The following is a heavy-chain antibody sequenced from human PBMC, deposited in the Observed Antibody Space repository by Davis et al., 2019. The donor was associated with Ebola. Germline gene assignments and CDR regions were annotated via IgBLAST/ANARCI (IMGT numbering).Heavy chain of an antibody. V-gene: IGHV3-74*01. Sequence: HTGGSLRLSCAASGFTFSSYWMHWVRQAPGKGLVWVSRINSDGSSTSYADSVKGRFTISRDNSKNTLDLQMNSLRPEDTAVYYCVKTRSNWWNDALEIWGRGTMVIVSS. CDR1: GFTFSSYW. CDR2: INSDGSST. D-gene: IGHD2-8*02. J-gene: IGHJ3*02. CDR3: VKTRSNWWNDALEI.